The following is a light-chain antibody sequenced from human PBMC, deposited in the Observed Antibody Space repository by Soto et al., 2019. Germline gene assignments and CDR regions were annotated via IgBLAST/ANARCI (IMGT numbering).Light chain of an antibody. CDR3: QQYGRSPIT. CDR1: QSVTGSY. J-gene: IGKJ5*01. Sequence: EIVLPQSPGTLSLSPGDRATLSCRASQSVTGSYLAWYQQKPGQAPRLLIFGASSRATGIPDRFSGSASGTDFTLTISRLEPEDFALYYCQQYGRSPITFGQGTRLEIK. V-gene: IGKV3-20*01. CDR2: GAS.